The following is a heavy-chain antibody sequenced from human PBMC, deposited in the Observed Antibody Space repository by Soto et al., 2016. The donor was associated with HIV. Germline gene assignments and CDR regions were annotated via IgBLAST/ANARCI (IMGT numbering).Heavy chain of an antibody. Sequence: RLHESGPGLVKPSESLSLTCTLSGGAINSNTFFWAWIRQSPKKTLEWIGTVSHSGDTYYNPSLRSRVIISADTSKNQFFLTLTSVKSTDTAIYYCARHVTGFTNGWYVEALAFNYWGQGLGSPSPQ. V-gene: IGHV4-39*01. CDR3: ARHVTGFTNGWYVEALAFNY. J-gene: IGHJ4*01. D-gene: IGHD6-19*01. CDR1: GGAINSNTFF. CDR2: VSHSGDT.